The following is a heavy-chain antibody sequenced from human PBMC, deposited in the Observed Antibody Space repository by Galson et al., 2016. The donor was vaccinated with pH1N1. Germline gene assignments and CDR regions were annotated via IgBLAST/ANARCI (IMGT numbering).Heavy chain of an antibody. Sequence: SVKVSCKASEYTFIGYYIHWMRQAPGHGLAWMGRINPNNGDTHYAQNFQGRVTMTRDTSISTAYMELNSLRSDDTAVYYVARVNTYDSSGYYPFDYWGQGTQVTVSS. CDR2: INPNNGDT. D-gene: IGHD3-22*01. V-gene: IGHV1-2*06. CDR3: ARVNTYDSSGYYPFDY. J-gene: IGHJ4*02. CDR1: EYTFIGYY.